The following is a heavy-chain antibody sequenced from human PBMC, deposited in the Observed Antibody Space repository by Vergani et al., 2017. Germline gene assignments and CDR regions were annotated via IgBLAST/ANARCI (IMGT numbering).Heavy chain of an antibody. D-gene: IGHD3-10*01. V-gene: IGHV3-23*01. CDR3: ARRGPVSYNFDC. Sequence: EVQLLESGGGLVQPGGSLRLSCAASGFTFSSYAMTWVRQAPGKGLEWVSIISGSGGSTYYADSVKGRFTISRDNSKNTLYLQMNSLRAEDTAVYYCARRGPVSYNFDCWGQGTLVTVSS. CDR1: GFTFSSYA. J-gene: IGHJ4*02. CDR2: ISGSGGST.